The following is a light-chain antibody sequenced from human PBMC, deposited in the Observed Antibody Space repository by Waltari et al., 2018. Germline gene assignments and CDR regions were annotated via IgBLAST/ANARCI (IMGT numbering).Light chain of an antibody. CDR3: MQGTHWPRT. Sequence: AVMTQSPLSLAVTLGQPASISCRASQSVVYRDGNSFLVWFHQRPGQSPRRLLYGVSSRDSGVPDRFSGSGSGTEFTLRIAGVEAEDVGIYYCMQGTHWPRTFGQGTKGEIK. J-gene: IGKJ1*01. V-gene: IGKV2-30*01. CDR2: GVS. CDR1: QSVVYRDGNSF.